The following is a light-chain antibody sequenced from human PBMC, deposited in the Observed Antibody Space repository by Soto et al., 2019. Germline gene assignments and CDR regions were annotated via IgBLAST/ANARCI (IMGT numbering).Light chain of an antibody. CDR1: SSDVGGYKY. CDR2: AVS. V-gene: IGLV2-14*01. CDR3: TSYTSGSTLYV. J-gene: IGLJ1*01. Sequence: QSALTQPASVSGSPGQSITISCTGTSSDVGGYKYVSWYQQHPGKAPKLMIYAVSNRPSGVSNRFSGSKSGNTASLTISGLQAEDEADYYCTSYTSGSTLYVFGIGTKV.